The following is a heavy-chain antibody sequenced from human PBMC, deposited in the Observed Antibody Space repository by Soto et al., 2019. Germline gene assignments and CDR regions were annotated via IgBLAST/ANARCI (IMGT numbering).Heavy chain of an antibody. CDR2: FFIGGNT. Sequence: SETLSLTCTVSGGSITGGSISSTTYYWGWMRQPPGKGLEWIASFFIGGNTYYNPSLKSRVTTSVDTSKNQFSLKLSSVTAADTAVYYCARHGPGGSYSDYWGQGTLVTVSS. J-gene: IGHJ4*02. V-gene: IGHV4-39*01. D-gene: IGHD1-26*01. CDR1: GGSITGGSISSTTYY. CDR3: ARHGPGGSYSDY.